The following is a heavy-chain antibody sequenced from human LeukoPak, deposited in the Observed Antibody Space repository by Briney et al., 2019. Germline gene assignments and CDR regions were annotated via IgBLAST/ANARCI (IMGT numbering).Heavy chain of an antibody. CDR3: AKEGDDYGANSIDY. D-gene: IGHD4-23*01. V-gene: IGHV4-59*11. CDR2: MFFTGDT. Sequence: SETLSLTCTVSGSSISSHYGAWLRQPPGKGLEWIGWMFFTGDTNYNPSLKSRVTISVDHSKNQFSLKLTSVTAADTAVYYCAKEGDDYGANSIDYWGQGTLVTVSS. J-gene: IGHJ4*02. CDR1: GSSISSHY.